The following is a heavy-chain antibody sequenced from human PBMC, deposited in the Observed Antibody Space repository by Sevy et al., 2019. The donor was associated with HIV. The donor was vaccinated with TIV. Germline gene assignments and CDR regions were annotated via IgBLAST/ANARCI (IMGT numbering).Heavy chain of an antibody. CDR3: AKTVNSGGGVVPAANYYYYGMDV. V-gene: IGHV3-23*01. CDR2: IDGKGRST. D-gene: IGHD2-2*01. Sequence: GGSLRLSCAASAFTFSNYAMSWVRQAPGKGLEWVSAIDGKGRSTHYADSVQGRFTISRDNSKNTLFLQMNGLSAEDTAMYYCAKTVNSGGGVVPAANYYYYGMDVGGQGTTVTVSS. J-gene: IGHJ6*02. CDR1: AFTFSNYA.